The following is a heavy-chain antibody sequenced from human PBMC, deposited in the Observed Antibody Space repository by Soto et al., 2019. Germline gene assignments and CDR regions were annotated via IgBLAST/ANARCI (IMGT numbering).Heavy chain of an antibody. CDR2: INHSGST. Sequence: SETLSLTCAVYGGSFSGYYWSWIRQPPGKGLEWIGEINHSGSTNYNPSLKSRVTISVDTSKNQFSLKLSSETAADTAVYYCARGSPYSSSWYGYSPPGYYYYGMDVWGQGTTVTVSS. CDR1: GGSFSGYY. V-gene: IGHV4-34*01. CDR3: ARGSPYSSSWYGYSPPGYYYYGMDV. J-gene: IGHJ6*02. D-gene: IGHD6-13*01.